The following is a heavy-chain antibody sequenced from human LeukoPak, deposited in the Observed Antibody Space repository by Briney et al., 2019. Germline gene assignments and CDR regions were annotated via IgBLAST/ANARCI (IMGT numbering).Heavy chain of an antibody. Sequence: GASVKVSCKASGGTFSSYAISWVRQAPGQGLEWMGGIIPIFGTANYAQKFQGRVTIAADKSTSTAYMELSSLRSEDTAVYYCARDNGSGFAFDIWGQGTMVTVSS. J-gene: IGHJ3*02. V-gene: IGHV1-69*06. D-gene: IGHD1-26*01. CDR1: GGTFSSYA. CDR2: IIPIFGTA. CDR3: ARDNGSGFAFDI.